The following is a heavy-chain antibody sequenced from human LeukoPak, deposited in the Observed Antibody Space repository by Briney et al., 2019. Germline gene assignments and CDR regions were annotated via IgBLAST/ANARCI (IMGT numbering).Heavy chain of an antibody. CDR2: IKQDGSEK. CDR3: ARVIADYYYYYYMDV. CDR1: GFTFSSYW. J-gene: IGHJ6*03. D-gene: IGHD6-13*01. V-gene: IGHV3-7*01. Sequence: PGGTLRLSCAASGFTFSSYWMSWVRQAPGKGLEWVANIKQDGSEKYYVDSVKGRFTISRDNAKNSLYLQMNSLRAEGTAVYYCARVIADYYYYYYMDVWGKGTTVTVSS.